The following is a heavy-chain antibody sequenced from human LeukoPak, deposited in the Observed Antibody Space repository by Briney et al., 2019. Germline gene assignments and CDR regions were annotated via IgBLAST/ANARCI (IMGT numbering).Heavy chain of an antibody. D-gene: IGHD3-16*01. CDR1: GFTVSSNS. J-gene: IGHJ4*02. Sequence: GGSLRLSCAASGFTVSSNSMSWVRQAPGKGLVWVSVIYTGGTTYYADSVKGRFTISRDNSKNTLYPQMNSLRAEDTAVYYCARDVAAPGGFYFDYWGQGTRVPVSS. CDR2: IYTGGTT. V-gene: IGHV3-66*01. CDR3: ARDVAAPGGFYFDY.